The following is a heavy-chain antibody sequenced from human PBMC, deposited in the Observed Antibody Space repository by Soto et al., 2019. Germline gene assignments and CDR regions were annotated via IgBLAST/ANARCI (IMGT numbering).Heavy chain of an antibody. CDR2: IKQDGSEK. D-gene: IGHD5-12*01. CDR1: GFTFSSYW. V-gene: IGHV3-7*05. J-gene: IGHJ4*02. CDR3: ASLRGYSGYDPDY. Sequence: GSLRLSCAASGFTFSSYWMSWVRQAPGKGLEWVANIKQDGSEKYYVDSVKGRFTISRDNAKNSLYLQMNSLRAEDTAVYYCASLRGYSGYDPDYWGQGTLVTVSS.